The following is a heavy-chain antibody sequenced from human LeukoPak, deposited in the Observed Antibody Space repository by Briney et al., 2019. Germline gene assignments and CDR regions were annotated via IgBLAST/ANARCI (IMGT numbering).Heavy chain of an antibody. D-gene: IGHD3-22*01. J-gene: IGHJ5*02. V-gene: IGHV4-4*02. CDR1: GGSISSSNW. CDR2: IYHSGST. CDR3: ARGESSGSNWFDP. Sequence: SETLSLTCAVSGGSISSSNWWSWVRQFPGKGLEWIGEIYHSGSTNYNPSLKSRVTISVDKSKNQFSLKLSSVTAADTAVYHCARGESSGSNWFDPWGQGTLVTVSS.